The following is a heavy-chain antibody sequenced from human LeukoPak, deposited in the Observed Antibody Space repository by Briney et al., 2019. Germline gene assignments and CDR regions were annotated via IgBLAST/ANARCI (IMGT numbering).Heavy chain of an antibody. CDR1: GVTLSTYA. CDR2: ISSSGSGDNT. V-gene: IGHV3-23*01. D-gene: IGHD1-1*01. J-gene: IGHJ4*02. Sequence: GGSLRLSCAASGVTLSTYAMSWARQAPGKGLEWVSGISSSGSGDNTYYADSVKGRFTISRDSSKNTLYLQMNSLRAEDTAIYYCASEKTGRDYWGQGTQVTVSS. CDR3: ASEKTGRDY.